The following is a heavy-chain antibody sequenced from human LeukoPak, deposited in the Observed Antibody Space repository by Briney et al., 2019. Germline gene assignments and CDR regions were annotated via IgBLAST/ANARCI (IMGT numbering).Heavy chain of an antibody. CDR1: GGSISTSSYY. V-gene: IGHV4-39*01. CDR2: IYYSGST. J-gene: IGHJ4*02. Sequence: SETLSLTCTVSGGSISTSSYYWGWIRQPPGKGLEWIGSIYYSGSTYYNPSLKSRVTISIHTSKNQFSLRLSSVTAADTAVYYCARSPIVGATNWGQGTLVTVSS. CDR3: ARSPIVGATN. D-gene: IGHD1-26*01.